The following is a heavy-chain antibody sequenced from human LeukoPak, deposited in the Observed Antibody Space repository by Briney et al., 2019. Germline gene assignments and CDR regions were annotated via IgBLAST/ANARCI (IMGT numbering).Heavy chain of an antibody. CDR2: IYYSGST. D-gene: IGHD6-13*01. V-gene: IGHV4-39*07. J-gene: IGHJ4*02. Sequence: SETLSLTCTVSGGSISSSSYYWGWIRQPPGKGLEWIGSIYYSGSTYYNPSLKSRVTISVDTSKNQFSLKLSSVTAADTAVYYCARVAAAGYFDYWGQGTLVTVSS. CDR1: GGSISSSSYY. CDR3: ARVAAAGYFDY.